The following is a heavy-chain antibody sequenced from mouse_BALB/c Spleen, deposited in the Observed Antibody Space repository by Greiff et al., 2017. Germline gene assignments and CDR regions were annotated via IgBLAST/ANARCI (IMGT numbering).Heavy chain of an antibody. J-gene: IGHJ3*01. V-gene: IGHV1-14*01. CDR1: GYTFTSYV. CDR3: ARDTTVTGFAY. CDR2: INPYNDGT. Sequence: EVQLVESGPELVKPGASVKMSCKASGYTFTSYVMHWVKQKPGQGLEWIGYINPYNDGTKYNEKFKGKATLTSDKSSSTAYMELSSLTSEDSAVYYCARDTTVTGFAYWGQGTLVTVSA. D-gene: IGHD1-1*01.